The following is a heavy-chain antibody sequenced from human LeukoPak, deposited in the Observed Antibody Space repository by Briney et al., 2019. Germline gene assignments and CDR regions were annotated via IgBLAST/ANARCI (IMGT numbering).Heavy chain of an antibody. CDR2: ISAYNGNT. D-gene: IGHD3-22*01. CDR1: GYTFTSYG. J-gene: IGHJ4*02. V-gene: IGHV1-18*01. CDR3: ARVVLSLMIVHY. Sequence: SVKVSCKASGYTFTSYGISWVRQAPGQGLEWMGWISAYNGNTNYAQKLQGRVTMTTDTSASTAYMELRSLRSDDTAVYYCARVVLSLMIVHYRGQGTLVTVSS.